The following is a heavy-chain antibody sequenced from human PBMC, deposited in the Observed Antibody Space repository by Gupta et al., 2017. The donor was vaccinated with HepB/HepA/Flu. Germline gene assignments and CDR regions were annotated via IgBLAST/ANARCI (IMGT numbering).Heavy chain of an antibody. CDR1: GFTFSRYW. CDR3: ARLQSSLRNSRHEEWLLWIDLY. V-gene: IGHV3-7*01. CDR2: IKEDGSEK. J-gene: IGHJ4*02. Sequence: EVQLVESGGGLVQPGGSLRLSCAASGFTFSRYWMTWVRQAPGKGLEWVANIKEDGSEKYYVDSVKGRFTISRDNAKDSMLLQMNGLRADDTAVYYCARLQSSLRNSRHEEWLLWIDLYWGQGALVTVSS. D-gene: IGHD3-3*01.